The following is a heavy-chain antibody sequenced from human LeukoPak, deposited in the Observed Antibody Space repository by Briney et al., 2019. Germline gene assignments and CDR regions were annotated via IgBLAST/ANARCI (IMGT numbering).Heavy chain of an antibody. J-gene: IGHJ5*02. CDR1: GYSITISYY. CDR3: ARSRRKNSGSYYRSNWFDP. D-gene: IGHD1-26*01. V-gene: IGHV4-38-2*02. Sequence: SETLSLTCTVFGYSITISYYWGWIRQPPGKGLEWIGEINHSGSTNYNPSLKSRVTISVDTSKNQFSLKLSSVTAADTAVYYCARSRRKNSGSYYRSNWFDPWGQGTLVTVSS. CDR2: INHSGST.